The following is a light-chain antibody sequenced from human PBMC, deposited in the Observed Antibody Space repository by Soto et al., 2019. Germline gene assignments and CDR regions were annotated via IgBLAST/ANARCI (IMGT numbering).Light chain of an antibody. V-gene: IGKV3-20*01. J-gene: IGKJ3*01. CDR1: QSVSSSY. CDR2: GAS. Sequence: EIVLTQSPGTLSLSPGESATLSCRASQSVSSSYLAWYQKKPGQAPRLLIYGASSRATGIPDRFSGSGSGTDFTLTISRLAPEDLAVYYCQQYGSSPLFTFGPGTKVDIQ. CDR3: QQYGSSPLFT.